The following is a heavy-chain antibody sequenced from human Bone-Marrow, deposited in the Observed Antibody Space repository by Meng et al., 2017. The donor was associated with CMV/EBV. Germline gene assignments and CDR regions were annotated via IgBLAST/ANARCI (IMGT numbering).Heavy chain of an antibody. CDR3: AITPSIYCSSTSCPNLDY. D-gene: IGHD2-2*01. J-gene: IGHJ4*02. CDR2: IIPIFGTA. V-gene: IGHV1-69*06. CDR1: GGTFSSYA. Sequence: SVKVSCKASGGTFSSYAISWVRQAPGQGLEWMGGIIPIFGTANYAQKFQGRVTITADKSTSTAYMELRSLRSDDTAVYYCAITPSIYCSSTSCPNLDYWGQGTLVTVSS.